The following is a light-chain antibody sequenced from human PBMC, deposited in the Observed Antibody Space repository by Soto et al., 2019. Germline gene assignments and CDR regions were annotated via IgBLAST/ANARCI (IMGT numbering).Light chain of an antibody. J-gene: IGKJ4*01. V-gene: IGKV3-20*01. CDR1: QSVSSSY. CDR3: QQYDSSLT. Sequence: EIVLTQSPGTLSLSPGERATLSCRASQSVSSSYLAWYQQKPGQAPRLLIYGAFSRATGIPDRLSGSGSGTDFTLTISRVKPDDFVVYYCQQYDSSLTFGGGTNVEIK. CDR2: GAF.